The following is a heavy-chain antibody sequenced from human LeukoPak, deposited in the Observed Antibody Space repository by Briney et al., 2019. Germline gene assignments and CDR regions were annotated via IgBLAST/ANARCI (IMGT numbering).Heavy chain of an antibody. D-gene: IGHD3-3*01. V-gene: IGHV1-2*02. CDR2: INPNSGGT. CDR3: AREFIFSSRRRHTRSY. CDR1: GYTFTGYY. J-gene: IGHJ4*02. Sequence: ASLKVSCKASGYTFTGYYMHWVRQAPGQGLEWMGWINPNSGGTNYAQRFQGRVTMTRDTSISTAYMELSRLRSDDTAVYYCAREFIFSSRRRHTRSYWGQGTLVTVSS.